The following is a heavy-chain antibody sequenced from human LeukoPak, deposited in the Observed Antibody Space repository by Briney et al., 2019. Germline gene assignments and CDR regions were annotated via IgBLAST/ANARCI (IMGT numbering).Heavy chain of an antibody. Sequence: SVKVSCKASGGTFSSYTISWVRQAPGQGLERMGRIIPILGIANYAQKFQGRVTITADKSTSTAYMELSSLRSEDTAVYYCARDSSGWYGDWFDPWGQGTLVTVSS. CDR1: GGTFSSYT. CDR3: ARDSSGWYGDWFDP. J-gene: IGHJ5*02. V-gene: IGHV1-69*04. CDR2: IIPILGIA. D-gene: IGHD6-19*01.